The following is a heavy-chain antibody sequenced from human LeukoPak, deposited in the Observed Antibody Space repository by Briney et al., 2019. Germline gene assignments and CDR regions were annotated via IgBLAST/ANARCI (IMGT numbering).Heavy chain of an antibody. D-gene: IGHD2-21*01. Sequence: GESLKISCKGSGYSFTSYWIGWVRQMPGKGLEWMGIIYLGDSDTRYSPSFQGQVTISADKSISTAYLQWSSLKASDTAMYYCARVFPGDYYGMDVWGQGTTVTVSS. CDR1: GYSFTSYW. J-gene: IGHJ6*02. CDR2: IYLGDSDT. V-gene: IGHV5-51*01. CDR3: ARVFPGDYYGMDV.